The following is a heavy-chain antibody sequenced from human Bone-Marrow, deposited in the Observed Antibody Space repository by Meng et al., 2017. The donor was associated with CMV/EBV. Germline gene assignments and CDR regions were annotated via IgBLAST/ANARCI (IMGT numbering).Heavy chain of an antibody. D-gene: IGHD2-2*01. J-gene: IGHJ6*02. CDR3: ARVKRVLVVSAAIGPYGMDV. Sequence: GGSLRLSCTASGFTFSTYAMTWVRQAPGKGLEWVSSISGGGDSAYYADSVKGRITISRDNSKNTLHLQMNSLRPEDTAMYYCARVKRVLVVSAAIGPYGMDVWGQGTTVTVSS. V-gene: IGHV3-23*01. CDR2: ISGGGDSA. CDR1: GFTFSTYA.